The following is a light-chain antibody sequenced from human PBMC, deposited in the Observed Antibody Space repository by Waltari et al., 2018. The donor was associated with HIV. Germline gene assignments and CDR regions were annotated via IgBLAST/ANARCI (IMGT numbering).Light chain of an antibody. Sequence: SSLLTQTPSVSVAPGKTARVTCGGNNIERKSVQWYQQKPGQAPLLVLYYDTDRPSGIPERFSGSNSGNTATLTISRVGDGDEADYYCQVWDSTTDHVLFGGGTRLTVL. CDR1: NIERKS. J-gene: IGLJ2*01. V-gene: IGLV3-21*04. CDR3: QVWDSTTDHVL. CDR2: YDT.